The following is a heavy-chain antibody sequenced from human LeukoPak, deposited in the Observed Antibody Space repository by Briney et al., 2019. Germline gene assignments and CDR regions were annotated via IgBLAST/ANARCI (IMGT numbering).Heavy chain of an antibody. CDR2: ISGSGGST. J-gene: IGHJ4*02. D-gene: IGHD3-22*01. CDR1: GFTFSSYA. CDR3: AKVPEFYDSSGDY. Sequence: GALRLPCAASGFTFSSYAMSWVRQAPGKGLEWVSAISGSGGSTYYADSVKGRFTISRDNSKNTLYLQMNSLRAEDTAVYYCAKVPEFYDSSGDYWGQGTLVTVSS. V-gene: IGHV3-23*01.